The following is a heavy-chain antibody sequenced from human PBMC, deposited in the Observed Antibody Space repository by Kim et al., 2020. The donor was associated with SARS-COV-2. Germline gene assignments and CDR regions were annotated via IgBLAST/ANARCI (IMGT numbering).Heavy chain of an antibody. Sequence: ASVTVSCKASGYSFTSFGITWVRQAPGQGLEWVGWISTYSGDANYAQKLQGRVTMTRDTSTTTAYVELGSLRPDDTAVYYCARGQWSQSAVDFWGQGTLLTVSS. CDR3: ARGQWSQSAVDF. CDR1: GYSFTSFG. J-gene: IGHJ4*02. V-gene: IGHV1-18*01. CDR2: ISTYSGDA. D-gene: IGHD6-19*01.